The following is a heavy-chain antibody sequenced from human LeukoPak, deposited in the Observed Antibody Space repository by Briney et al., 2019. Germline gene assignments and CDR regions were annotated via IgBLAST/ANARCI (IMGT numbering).Heavy chain of an antibody. Sequence: GTSLRLSCAASGITFNAIHWVRQAPGKGLEWVALTWYDGRNKYYADSVKGRFTISIDNYKNMVYLHMNSLRADDTVVYYCARELFGSGSCLDYWGEGTLVTVSS. V-gene: IGHV3-33*01. J-gene: IGHJ4*02. CDR3: ARELFGSGSCLDY. CDR2: TWYDGRNK. D-gene: IGHD3-10*01. CDR1: GITFNA.